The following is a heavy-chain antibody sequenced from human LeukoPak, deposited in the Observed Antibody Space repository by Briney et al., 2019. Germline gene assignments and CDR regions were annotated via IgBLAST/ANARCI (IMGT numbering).Heavy chain of an antibody. CDR1: GYTFTSYA. D-gene: IGHD2-2*01. Sequence: ASVKVSCKASGYTFTSYAMHWVRQAPGQRLEWMGWINAGNGNTKYSQKFQGRVTITRDTSASTAYMELSSLRSEDTAVYYCARAVCSSTSCYAPDYWGQGTLVTVSS. V-gene: IGHV1-3*01. CDR2: INAGNGNT. J-gene: IGHJ4*02. CDR3: ARAVCSSTSCYAPDY.